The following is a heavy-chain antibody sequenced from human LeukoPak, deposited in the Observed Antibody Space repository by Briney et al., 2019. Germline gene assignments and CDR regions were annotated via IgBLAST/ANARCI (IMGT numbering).Heavy chain of an antibody. J-gene: IGHJ3*02. Sequence: TASETLSLTCTVSGYSISSGYYWGWIRQPPGKGLEWIGSIYHSGSTYYNPSLKSRVTISVDTSKNQFSLKLSSVTAADTAVYYCASCLVDWNDGHDAFDIWGQGTMVTVSS. V-gene: IGHV4-38-2*02. CDR3: ASCLVDWNDGHDAFDI. CDR1: GYSISSGYY. CDR2: IYHSGST. D-gene: IGHD1-1*01.